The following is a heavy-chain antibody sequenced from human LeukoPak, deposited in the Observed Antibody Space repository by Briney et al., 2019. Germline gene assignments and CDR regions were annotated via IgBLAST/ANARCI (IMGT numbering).Heavy chain of an antibody. J-gene: IGHJ4*02. Sequence: GGSLRLSCAASGFTFSDYEMNWVRQAPGKGLEWVSYISSSGRRIYYADSVKGRFTISRDNAKNSLYLQMNSLRVDDTAVYYCAKDRGYSSSDYWGQGTLVTVSS. CDR1: GFTFSDYE. CDR2: ISSSGRRI. CDR3: AKDRGYSSSDY. D-gene: IGHD6-6*01. V-gene: IGHV3-48*03.